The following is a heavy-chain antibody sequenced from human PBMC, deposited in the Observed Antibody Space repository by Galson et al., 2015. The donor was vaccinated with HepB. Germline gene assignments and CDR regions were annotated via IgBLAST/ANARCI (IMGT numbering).Heavy chain of an antibody. Sequence: ETLSLTCTVSGDSISGSSYYWGWIRQPPGKGLEWIASIYFSGSSYYTPSLRSRVNISVATSQTPFTLTLSSGTAADTAIYYCARHGPGWLQSLPFDYWGQGALVTVSS. CDR1: GDSISGSSYY. V-gene: IGHV4-39*01. J-gene: IGHJ4*02. CDR3: ARHGPGWLQSLPFDY. CDR2: IYFSGSS. D-gene: IGHD5-24*01.